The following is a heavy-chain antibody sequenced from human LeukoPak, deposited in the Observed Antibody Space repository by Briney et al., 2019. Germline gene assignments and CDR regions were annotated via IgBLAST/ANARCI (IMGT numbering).Heavy chain of an antibody. D-gene: IGHD6-13*01. V-gene: IGHV4-39*07. CDR3: ARVDLETQQLVRRGWFDP. Sequence: SETPSLTCTVSGGSISSSSYYWGWIRQPPGKGLEWIGSIYYSGSTYYNPSLKSRVTISVDTSKNQFSLKLSSVTAADTAVYYCARVDLETQQLVRRGWFDPWGQGTLVTVSS. CDR2: IYYSGST. J-gene: IGHJ5*02. CDR1: GGSISSSSYY.